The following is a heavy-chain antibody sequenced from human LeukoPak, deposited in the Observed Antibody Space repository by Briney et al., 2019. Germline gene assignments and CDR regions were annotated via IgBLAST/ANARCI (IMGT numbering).Heavy chain of an antibody. Sequence: SVKVSCKASGGTFSSYAISWVRQAPGQGLEWMGRIIPIVGIAYYAQKLQGRVTITADKSTSTAYMDLSSLRSEDTAVYYCAGVTGSYYGMDVWGQGTTVTVSS. CDR1: GGTFSSYA. D-gene: IGHD1-20*01. CDR3: AGVTGSYYGMDV. J-gene: IGHJ6*02. V-gene: IGHV1-69*04. CDR2: IIPIVGIA.